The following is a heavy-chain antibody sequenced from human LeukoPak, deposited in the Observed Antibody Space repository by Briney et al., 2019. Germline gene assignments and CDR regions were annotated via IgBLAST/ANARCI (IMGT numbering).Heavy chain of an antibody. CDR3: VYGDYDY. Sequence: PGGSLRLSCAASGFTFNTYVMSWVRQAPGKGLEWVSAISGSGGGTYYVDSVKGRFTISRDNSKNTLYLQMNSLRAEDTAVYYCVYGDYDYWGQGTLVTVSS. CDR1: GFTFNTYV. J-gene: IGHJ4*02. V-gene: IGHV3-23*01. CDR2: ISGSGGGT. D-gene: IGHD4-17*01.